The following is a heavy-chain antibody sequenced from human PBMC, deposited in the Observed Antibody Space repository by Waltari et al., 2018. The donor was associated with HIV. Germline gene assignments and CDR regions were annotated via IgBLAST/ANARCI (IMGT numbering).Heavy chain of an antibody. CDR2: ISSGGDTI. CDR3: ARAMATFGNY. D-gene: IGHD5-12*01. J-gene: IGHJ4*02. V-gene: IGHV3-11*01. CDR1: GFTFSDFY. Sequence: QVHLLESGGGLVKPGGYLRLSCAASGFTFSDFYMTWIRQAPGKGLEWLSYISSGGDTINYADSVKGRFTISRDNAKNLLYLQMNSLRAEDTAVYYCARAMATFGNYWGQGTLVTVSS.